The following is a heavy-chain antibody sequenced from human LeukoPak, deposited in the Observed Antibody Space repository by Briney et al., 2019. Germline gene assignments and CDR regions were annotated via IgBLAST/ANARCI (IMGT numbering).Heavy chain of an antibody. CDR1: GGSISSYY. CDR2: IYYSGST. J-gene: IGHJ4*02. D-gene: IGHD2-2*01. V-gene: IGHV4-59*01. CDR3: VRDKGSSSTSSYDY. Sequence: SETLSLTCTVSGGSISSYYWSWIRQPPGKGLEWIGYIYYSGSTNYNPSLKSRVTISVDTSKNQFSLKLSSVTAADTAVYYFVRDKGSSSTSSYDYLGQGTMVTVSS.